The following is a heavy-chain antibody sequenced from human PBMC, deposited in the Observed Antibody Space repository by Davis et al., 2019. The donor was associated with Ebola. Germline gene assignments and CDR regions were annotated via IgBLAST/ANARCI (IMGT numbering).Heavy chain of an antibody. D-gene: IGHD3-22*01. J-gene: IGHJ4*02. Sequence: SVKVSCKASGYTLTDYQMHWVRQAPGQGLEWLGGIIPIFGTPNYAQKFQGRVTVTADESTSTVYMEWSSLRSEDTAVYYCARDSHYYESSAYYYWGQGTLVTVSS. CDR2: IIPIFGTP. CDR1: GYTLTDYQ. V-gene: IGHV1-69*13. CDR3: ARDSHYYESSAYYY.